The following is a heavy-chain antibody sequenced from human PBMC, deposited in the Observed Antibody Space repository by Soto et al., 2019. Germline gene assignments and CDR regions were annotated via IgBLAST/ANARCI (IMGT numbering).Heavy chain of an antibody. CDR2: ISAYNGNT. Sequence: GASVKVSCKASGYTFTSYAMHWVRQAPGQGLEWMEWISAYNGNTKYAQKVQGRVTMTTDTSTSTAYMELRSLRSDDTAVYYCARGVGSGSYYNQYNWFDPWGQGTLVTVSS. CDR3: ARGVGSGSYYNQYNWFDP. D-gene: IGHD3-10*01. V-gene: IGHV1-18*01. CDR1: GYTFTSYA. J-gene: IGHJ5*02.